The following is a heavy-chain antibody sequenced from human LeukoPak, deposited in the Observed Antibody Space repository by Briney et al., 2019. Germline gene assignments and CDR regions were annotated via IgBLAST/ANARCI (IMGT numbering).Heavy chain of an antibody. CDR2: FYYSGST. CDR1: GGSISRSSYY. CDR3: ARDYGDHAFDC. J-gene: IGHJ4*02. V-gene: IGHV4-39*01. Sequence: KPSETLSLTCTVSGGSISRSSYYWGWIRQPPGKGLEWIGSFYYSGSTYYNPSLKSRVTISVDTSKNQLSLKLSSVTAADTAVYFCARDYGDHAFDCWGQGTLVTVSS. D-gene: IGHD4-17*01.